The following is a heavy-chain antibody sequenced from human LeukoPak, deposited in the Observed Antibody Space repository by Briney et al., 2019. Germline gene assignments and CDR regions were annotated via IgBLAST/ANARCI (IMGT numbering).Heavy chain of an antibody. CDR1: GGSISSYY. D-gene: IGHD2-2*01. J-gene: IGHJ3*02. V-gene: IGHV4-59*12. CDR2: IYYSGST. Sequence: PSETLSLTCTVSGGSISSYYWSWIRQPPGKGLEWIGYIYYSGSTNYNPSLKSRVTISVDKSKNQFSLKLSSVTAADTAVYYCASSTSREAFDIWGQGTMVTVSS. CDR3: ASSTSREAFDI.